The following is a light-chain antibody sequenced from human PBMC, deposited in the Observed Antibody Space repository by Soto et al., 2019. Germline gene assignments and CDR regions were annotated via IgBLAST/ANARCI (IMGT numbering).Light chain of an antibody. Sequence: DIVMSQTRAPLSVSPGERATLSCRASQSVNTNLAWYQQKPGQAPRLLIYGASNMATGIPARFSGSGSGTEFALTISSLQSEDFAVYYCQQYHYWPPIPFGQGTRLETK. J-gene: IGKJ5*01. CDR3: QQYHYWPPIP. CDR1: QSVNTN. V-gene: IGKV3-15*01. CDR2: GAS.